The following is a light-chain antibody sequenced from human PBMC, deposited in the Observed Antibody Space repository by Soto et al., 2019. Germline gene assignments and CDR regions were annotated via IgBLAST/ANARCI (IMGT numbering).Light chain of an antibody. V-gene: IGKV3-20*01. CDR2: GAA. CDR1: ESVTKNF. J-gene: IGKJ1*01. CDR3: QQYNNWPPA. Sequence: EIVLTQSPGTLSLSPGERATLSCWASESVTKNFLAWYQQKPGQSPRLLMYGAAYRPTGIPDRFSGSGSGADFTLTISRLEPEDFAVYYCQQYNNWPPAFGQGTKVEIK.